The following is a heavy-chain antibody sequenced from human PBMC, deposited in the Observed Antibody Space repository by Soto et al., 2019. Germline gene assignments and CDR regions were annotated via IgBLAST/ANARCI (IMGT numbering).Heavy chain of an antibody. D-gene: IGHD2-15*01. CDR3: TTDLRYCSGGSCYYYYGMDV. V-gene: IGHV3-15*01. Sequence: GGSLRLSCAASGFTFSNAWMSWVRQAPGKGLEWVGRIKSKTDGWTTDYAAPVKGRFTISRDDSKNTLYLQMNSLKTEDTAVYYCTTDLRYCSGGSCYYYYGMDVWGQGTTVTVSS. CDR1: GFTFSNAW. CDR2: IKSKTDGWTT. J-gene: IGHJ6*02.